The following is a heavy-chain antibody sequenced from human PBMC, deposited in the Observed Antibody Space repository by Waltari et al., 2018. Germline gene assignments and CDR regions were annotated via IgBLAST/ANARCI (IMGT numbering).Heavy chain of an antibody. CDR3: ARTWGNSPPLGWLDP. J-gene: IGHJ5*02. Sequence: QVQLHQWGAGLLKPSATLSLTCAVSNGPSIHYSWTWIRQTPGKGLEWIGEISHSGSPHYNHAFRSRVSMSVDTIRKRFSLKLTSVTVADTAVYFCARTWGNSPPLGWLDPWGQGTRVTVSS. CDR1: NGPSIHYS. CDR2: ISHSGSP. V-gene: IGHV4-34*01. D-gene: IGHD7-27*01.